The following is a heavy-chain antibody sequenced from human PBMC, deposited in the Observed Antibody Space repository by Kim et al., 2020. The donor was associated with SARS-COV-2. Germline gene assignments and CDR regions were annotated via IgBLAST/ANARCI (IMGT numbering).Heavy chain of an antibody. CDR2: IYNSGST. CDR3: ARKRGTAMGSYDYYYYGMDV. Sequence: SETLSLTCAVSGGSISSSNWWSWVRQPPGKGLEWIGEIYNSGSTNYNPSLKSRVTISVDKSNNQFSLKLSSVTAADTAVYDCARKRGTAMGSYDYYYYGMDVWGQGTTVTVSS. D-gene: IGHD5-18*01. J-gene: IGHJ6*01. CDR1: GGSISSSNW. V-gene: IGHV4-4*02.